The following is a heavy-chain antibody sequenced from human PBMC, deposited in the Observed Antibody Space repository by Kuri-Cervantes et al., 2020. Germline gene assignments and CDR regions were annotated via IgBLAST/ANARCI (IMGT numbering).Heavy chain of an antibody. J-gene: IGHJ5*02. CDR2: IYYSGST. CDR1: GGSISSGDYY. Sequence: SETLSLTCTVSGGSISSGDYYWSWIRQPPGKGLEWIGYIYYSGSTNYNPSLKSRVTISVDTSKNQFSLKLSSVTAADTAVYYCARYHPGWLLYNWFDPWGQGTLVTVSS. CDR3: ARYHPGWLLYNWFDP. V-gene: IGHV4-61*08. D-gene: IGHD3-22*01.